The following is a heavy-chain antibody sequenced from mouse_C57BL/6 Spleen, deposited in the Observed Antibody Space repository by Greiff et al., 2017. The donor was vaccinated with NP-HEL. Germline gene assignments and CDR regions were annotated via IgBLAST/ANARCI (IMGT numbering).Heavy chain of an antibody. CDR3: ARAGDYDYFDY. V-gene: IGHV5-16*01. J-gene: IGHJ2*01. CDR1: GFTFSDYY. D-gene: IGHD2-4*01. Sequence: EVKLVESEGGLVQPGSSMKLSCTASGFTFSDYYMAWVRQVPEKGLEWVANINYDGSSTYYLDSLKSRFIISRDNAKNILYLQMSSLKSVDTATYYCARAGDYDYFDYWGQGTTLTVSS. CDR2: INYDGSST.